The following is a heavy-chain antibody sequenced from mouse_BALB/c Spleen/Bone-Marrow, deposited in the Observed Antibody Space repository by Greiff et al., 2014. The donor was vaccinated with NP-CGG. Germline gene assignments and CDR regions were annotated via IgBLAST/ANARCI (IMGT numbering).Heavy chain of an antibody. V-gene: IGHV3-1*02. CDR2: IHYSGTT. CDR3: ARGCYGYDGAWFTY. Sequence: EVQLQQSGPDLVKPSQSLSLTCTVTGYSITSGYSCHWIRQFPGNKLEWMGYIHYSGTTNYNPSLKSRFSITRDTSKNQFFLQLNSVTTEDTATYYCARGCYGYDGAWFTYWGQGTLVTVSA. J-gene: IGHJ3*01. D-gene: IGHD2-2*01. CDR1: GYSITSGYS.